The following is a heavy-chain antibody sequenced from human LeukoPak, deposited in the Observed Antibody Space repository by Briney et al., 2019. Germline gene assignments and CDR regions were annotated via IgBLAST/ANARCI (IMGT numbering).Heavy chain of an antibody. Sequence: SETLSLTCTVSGGSMSSYYWSWIRQPPGKGLEWIGYIYYSGSTNYNPSLKSRLTISVDTSKNQFSLNLSSVTAADTAVYYCATSPPGGYDFWSGYFGRGAFDIWGQGTMVTVSS. D-gene: IGHD3-3*01. CDR1: GGSMSSYY. J-gene: IGHJ3*02. CDR3: ATSPPGGYDFWSGYFGRGAFDI. V-gene: IGHV4-59*12. CDR2: IYYSGST.